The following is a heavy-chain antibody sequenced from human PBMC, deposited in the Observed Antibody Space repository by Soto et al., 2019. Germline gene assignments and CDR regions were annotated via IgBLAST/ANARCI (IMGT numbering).Heavy chain of an antibody. D-gene: IGHD3-10*01. CDR2: IESDGGII. J-gene: IGHJ4*02. Sequence: QYGGSLRLSCAASGFIFSNAWMHWVRQAPGKGLVWVSRIESDGGIINYADSVQGRFTISRDNPKNTLYLQMNSLRAEDTAVYYCVRLEYFGSGAAYWGQGTLVTVSS. CDR3: VRLEYFGSGAAY. V-gene: IGHV3-74*01. CDR1: GFIFSNAW.